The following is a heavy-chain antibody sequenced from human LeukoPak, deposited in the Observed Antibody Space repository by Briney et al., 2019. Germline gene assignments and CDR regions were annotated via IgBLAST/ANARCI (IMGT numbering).Heavy chain of an antibody. CDR2: IFTSGIT. Sequence: PSETLSLPCTVSGVSIRIYYWNWIRQPAGKGLEGIGRIFTSGITNYTPSLKGGVTMSVDTSKNQFSLTLSSVTAADTAVYYCASESSGPYYKPLGYMDVWGKGTTVTVSS. D-gene: IGHD3-10*01. CDR1: GVSIRIYY. V-gene: IGHV4-4*07. CDR3: ASESSGPYYKPLGYMDV. J-gene: IGHJ6*03.